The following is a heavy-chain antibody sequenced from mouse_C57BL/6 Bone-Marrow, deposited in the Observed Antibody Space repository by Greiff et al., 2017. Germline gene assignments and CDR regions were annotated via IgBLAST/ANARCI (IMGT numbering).Heavy chain of an antibody. CDR1: GYTFTSYW. V-gene: IGHV1-61*01. CDR2: IYPSDSET. CDR3: AVITTGLDY. J-gene: IGHJ2*01. D-gene: IGHD1-1*01. Sequence: VQLQQSGAELVRPGSSVKLSCKASGYTFTSYWMDWVKQRPGQGLEWIGNIYPSDSETHYNQKFKDKATLTVDKSSSTAYMQLSSLTSDDAAVYYCAVITTGLDYWGQGTTLTVSS.